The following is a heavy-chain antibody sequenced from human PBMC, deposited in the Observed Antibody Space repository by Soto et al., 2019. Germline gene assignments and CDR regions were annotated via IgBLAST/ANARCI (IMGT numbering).Heavy chain of an antibody. J-gene: IGHJ4*02. V-gene: IGHV3-30-3*01. Sequence: QVQLVESGGGVVQPGRSLRLSCAASGFTFSGDTMHWVRQAPGKGLEWVAIISYAGSTKNYANSVKGRFTISRDNSKSTLYLQMNSLRIEDTAIYYCARGGYCIDTTCPPLHWGQETLVTVSS. D-gene: IGHD2-2*01. CDR1: GFTFSGDT. CDR3: ARGGYCIDTTCPPLH. CDR2: ISYAGSTK.